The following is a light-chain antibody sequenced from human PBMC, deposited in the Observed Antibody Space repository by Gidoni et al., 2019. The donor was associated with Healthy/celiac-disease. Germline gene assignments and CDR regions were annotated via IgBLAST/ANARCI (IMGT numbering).Light chain of an antibody. V-gene: IGKV3-11*01. Sequence: EIVLTQSPATLSLSPGERATLSCRASQSVSSYLAWYQQKPGQAPRLLLYDASNRATGIPARFSGSGSGTDFTLTISSLEPEDFAVYYCQQRSNWPGTFXQXTKVEIK. CDR1: QSVSSY. J-gene: IGKJ1*01. CDR3: QQRSNWPGT. CDR2: DAS.